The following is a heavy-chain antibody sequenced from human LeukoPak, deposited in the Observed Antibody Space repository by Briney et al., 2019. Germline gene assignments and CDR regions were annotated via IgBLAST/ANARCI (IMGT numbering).Heavy chain of an antibody. J-gene: IGHJ4*02. Sequence: PGGSLRLSCAASGFTFSSYGMHWVRQAPGKGLEWVAFIRYDGSNKYYADSVKGRFTISRDNSKNTLYLQMNSLRAEDTAVYYCAKDSYYYDSSGYPAYYFDYRGQGTLVTVSS. D-gene: IGHD3-22*01. CDR1: GFTFSSYG. V-gene: IGHV3-30*02. CDR3: AKDSYYYDSSGYPAYYFDY. CDR2: IRYDGSNK.